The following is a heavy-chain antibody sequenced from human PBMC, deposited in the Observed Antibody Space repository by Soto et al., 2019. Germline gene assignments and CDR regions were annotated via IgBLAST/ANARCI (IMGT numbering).Heavy chain of an antibody. CDR1: GFTFSSYW. J-gene: IGHJ1*01. CDR3: ARLPNKSPQN. V-gene: IGHV3-74*01. CDR2: ISIDASST. Sequence: EVQLVESGGGLVQPGGSLRLSCAASGFTFSSYWMHWVRQAPGKGLVWVSSISIDASSTSYADPVKGRFTISRDNAKNTLYLQMNSVRAEDTAVYYCARLPNKSPQNWGQGTLVIVSP.